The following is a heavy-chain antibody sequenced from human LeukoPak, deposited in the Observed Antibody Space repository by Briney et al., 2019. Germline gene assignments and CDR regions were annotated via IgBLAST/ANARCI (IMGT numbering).Heavy chain of an antibody. CDR1: GFTFSSYA. CDR3: AKDLGFLEWLYPDTDDY. V-gene: IGHV3-23*01. Sequence: PGGSLRLSCAASGFTFSSYAMSWVRQAPGKGLEWVSAISGSGGSTYYADSVKGRFTISRDNSKNTLYLQMNSLRAEDTAVYYCAKDLGFLEWLYPDTDDYWGQGTLVTVSS. CDR2: ISGSGGST. J-gene: IGHJ4*02. D-gene: IGHD3-3*01.